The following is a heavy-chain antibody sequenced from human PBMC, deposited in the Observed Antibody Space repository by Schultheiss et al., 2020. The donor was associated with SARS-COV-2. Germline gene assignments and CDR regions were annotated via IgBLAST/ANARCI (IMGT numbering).Heavy chain of an antibody. Sequence: GGSLRLSCAASGFTFSTYWMHWVRQAPGKGLEWVSYISSSGSTIYYADSVEGRFTSSRDNAKSSLYLQMNSLRVEDTAVYYCAREELVGGSAFDSWGQGTLVTVSS. V-gene: IGHV3-48*04. CDR2: ISSSGSTI. CDR1: GFTFSTYW. D-gene: IGHD1-26*01. CDR3: AREELVGGSAFDS. J-gene: IGHJ4*02.